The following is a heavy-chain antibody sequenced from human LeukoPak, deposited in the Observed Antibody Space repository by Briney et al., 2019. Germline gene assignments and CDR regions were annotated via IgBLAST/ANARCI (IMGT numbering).Heavy chain of an antibody. CDR2: ISSSSSYI. CDR1: GFTFSSYS. Sequence: GGSLRLSCAASGFTFSSYSMNWVRQAPGKGLEWVSSISSSSSYIYYADSVKGRFTISRDNAKNSLYLQMNSLRAEDTAVYYCARGYSGSYYYWFDPWGQGTLVTVSS. CDR3: ARGYSGSYYYWFDP. D-gene: IGHD1-26*01. V-gene: IGHV3-21*01. J-gene: IGHJ5*02.